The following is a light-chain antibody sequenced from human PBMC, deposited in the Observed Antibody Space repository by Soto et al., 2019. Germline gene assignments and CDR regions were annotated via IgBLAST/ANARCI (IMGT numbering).Light chain of an antibody. V-gene: IGKV1-39*01. CDR1: MRISNY. CDR2: GAS. J-gene: IGKJ4*01. CDR3: QQSHSTPLT. Sequence: DIQVIQSPSSLSASVGDRVTITCRAKMRISNYLNWNQQKPGKAPKLLISGASTLQSGVPSRFSGSGSGADFTLTISSLQPDDSATYYCQQSHSTPLTFGGGTKLEIK.